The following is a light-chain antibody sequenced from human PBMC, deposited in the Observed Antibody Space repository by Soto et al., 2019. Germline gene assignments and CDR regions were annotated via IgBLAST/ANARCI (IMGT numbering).Light chain of an antibody. J-gene: IGKJ5*01. CDR1: QSVRNNY. CDR2: DAS. Sequence: EIVLTQSPGTLSLSPGERATLSCRASQSVRNNYLAWYQQKPGQAPRLLIYDASNRATGIPARFSGSGSGTDFTLTISSLEPEDFAVYYCQQRSNWPPTFGQGTRLEIK. V-gene: IGKV3-11*01. CDR3: QQRSNWPPT.